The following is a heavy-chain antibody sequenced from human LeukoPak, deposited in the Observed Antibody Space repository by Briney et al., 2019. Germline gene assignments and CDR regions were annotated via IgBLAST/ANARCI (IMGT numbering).Heavy chain of an antibody. CDR3: ARAEYYYDSSGYNYFDY. V-gene: IGHV3-33*01. J-gene: IGHJ4*02. CDR1: GFTFSSYG. CDR2: IGYDGSNK. Sequence: GGSLRLSCAASGFTFSSYGMHWVGQAQGKGLEGGAVIGYDGSNKYYADSVKGRFTISRDNSKNTLYLQMNSLRAEDTAVYYCARAEYYYDSSGYNYFDYWGQGTLVTVSS. D-gene: IGHD3-22*01.